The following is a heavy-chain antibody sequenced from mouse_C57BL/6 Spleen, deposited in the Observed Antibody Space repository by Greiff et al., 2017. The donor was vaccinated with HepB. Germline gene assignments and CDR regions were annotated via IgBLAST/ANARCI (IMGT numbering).Heavy chain of an antibody. V-gene: IGHV1-81*01. CDR1: GYTFTSYG. Sequence: VKLVESGAKLARPGASVKLSCKASGYTFTSYGISWVKQRTGQGLEWIGEIYPRSGNTYYNEKFKGKATLTADKSSSTAYMELRSLTSEDSAVYFCATLLSKGYYFDYWGQGTTLTVSS. CDR2: IYPRSGNT. D-gene: IGHD2-10*01. CDR3: ATLLSKGYYFDY. J-gene: IGHJ2*01.